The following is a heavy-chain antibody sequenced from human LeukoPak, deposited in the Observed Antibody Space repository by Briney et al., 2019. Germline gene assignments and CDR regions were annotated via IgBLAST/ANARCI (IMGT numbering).Heavy chain of an antibody. J-gene: IGHJ6*02. Sequence: ASVKVSCKASGYTFTSYGISWVRQAPGQGLEWMGWISAYNGNTNYAQKLQGRVTMTTDTSTSTAYMELRSLRSDDTAVYYCARDQTNPYYCYGMDVWGQGTTVTVSS. D-gene: IGHD1-14*01. V-gene: IGHV1-18*01. CDR2: ISAYNGNT. CDR3: ARDQTNPYYCYGMDV. CDR1: GYTFTSYG.